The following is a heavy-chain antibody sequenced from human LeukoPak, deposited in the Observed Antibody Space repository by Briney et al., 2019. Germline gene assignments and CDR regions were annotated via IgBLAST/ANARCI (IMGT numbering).Heavy chain of an antibody. CDR2: IYPGDSDT. J-gene: IGHJ4*02. Sequence: GESLKISCKGSGYSFTSYWIGWVRQMPGKGLEWMGIIYPGDSDTRYSPSFQGQVTISADKSISTAYLQWSSLKASDTAMYYCARHQTGSDILTGYPDYWGQGTLVTVSS. CDR1: GYSFTSYW. CDR3: ARHQTGSDILTGYPDY. V-gene: IGHV5-51*01. D-gene: IGHD3-9*01.